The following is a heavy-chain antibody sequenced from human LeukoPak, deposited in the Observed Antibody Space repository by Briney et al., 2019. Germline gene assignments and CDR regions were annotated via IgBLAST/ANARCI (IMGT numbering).Heavy chain of an antibody. V-gene: IGHV4-39*01. CDR2: IYYSGST. CDR3: ARHVDGYGPYFDY. Sequence: PSETLSLTCTVSGGSISSSSYYWGWIRQPPGKGLEWIASIYYSGSTNYNPSLKSRVTISVDTSKNQFSLKLSSVTAADTAVYYCARHVDGYGPYFDYWGQGTLVTVSS. J-gene: IGHJ4*02. D-gene: IGHD5-24*01. CDR1: GGSISSSSYY.